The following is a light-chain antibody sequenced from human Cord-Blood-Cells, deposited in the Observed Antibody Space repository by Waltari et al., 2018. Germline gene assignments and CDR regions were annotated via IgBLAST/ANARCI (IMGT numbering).Light chain of an antibody. CDR3: QQYNSYSPIT. CDR2: KAS. V-gene: IGKV1-5*03. CDR1: QSISSW. Sequence: DIQMTQSPSTLSASVGDRVTITCRASQSISSWLAWYQQKPGKAPKLLIYKASSLASGVPSRFSGSGSGTEFTLTISSLQPDDFATYYCQQYNSYSPITFGPGTKVDIK. J-gene: IGKJ3*01.